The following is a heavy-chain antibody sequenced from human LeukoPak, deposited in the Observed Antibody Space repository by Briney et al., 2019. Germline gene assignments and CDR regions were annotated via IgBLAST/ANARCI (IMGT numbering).Heavy chain of an antibody. D-gene: IGHD5-12*01. CDR3: ARDNGYSGYTYYFDY. CDR1: GFTFSSYW. Sequence: PGGSLRLSCAASGFTFSSYWMSWVRQAPGKGLEWVSVTYSGGSTYYADSVKGRFTISRDNSKNTLYLQMNSLRAEDTAVYYCARDNGYSGYTYYFDYWGQGTLVTVSS. V-gene: IGHV3-66*01. J-gene: IGHJ4*02. CDR2: TYSGGST.